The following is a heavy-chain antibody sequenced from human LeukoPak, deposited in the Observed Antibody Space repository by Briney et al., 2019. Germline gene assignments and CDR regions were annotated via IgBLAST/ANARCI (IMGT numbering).Heavy chain of an antibody. Sequence: RASETLSLTCTVSGGSISSGDYYWSWIRQPPGKGLEWIGYIYYSGSTYYNPSLKSRVTISVDTSKNQFSLKLSSVTAADTAVYYCARVLTYYDFWSGYYYYYGMDVWGQGTTVTVSS. J-gene: IGHJ6*02. D-gene: IGHD3-3*01. CDR3: ARVLTYYDFWSGYYYYYGMDV. CDR2: IYYSGST. CDR1: GGSISSGDYY. V-gene: IGHV4-30-4*01.